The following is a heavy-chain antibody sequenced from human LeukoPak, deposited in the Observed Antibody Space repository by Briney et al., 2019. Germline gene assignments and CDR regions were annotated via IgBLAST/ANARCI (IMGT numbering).Heavy chain of an antibody. J-gene: IGHJ3*02. CDR3: ARDRDKYYDSSGYYYNHDAFDI. D-gene: IGHD3-22*01. V-gene: IGHV1-69*05. Sequence: ASVKVSCKASGGTFSSYAISWVRQAPGQGLEWMGGIIPIFGTANYAQKLQGRVTMTTDTSTSTAYMELRSLRSDDTAVYYCARDRDKYYDSSGYYYNHDAFDIWGQGTMVTVSS. CDR1: GGTFSSYA. CDR2: IIPIFGTA.